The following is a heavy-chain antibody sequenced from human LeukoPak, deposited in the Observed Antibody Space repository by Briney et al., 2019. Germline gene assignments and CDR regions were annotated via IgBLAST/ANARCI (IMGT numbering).Heavy chain of an antibody. CDR2: IYDSGST. J-gene: IGHJ3*02. CDR1: GDSISSFY. CDR3: ARATYYYDSRGLTHDAFDI. V-gene: IGHV4-59*08. Sequence: PSETLSLTCTVSGDSISSFYWSWIRQPPGKGLEWIAYIYDSGSTNYNPSLKSRVTISVDTSQFSLKLSSVTAADTAVYYCARATYYYDSRGLTHDAFDIWGQGTMVTVSS. D-gene: IGHD3-22*01.